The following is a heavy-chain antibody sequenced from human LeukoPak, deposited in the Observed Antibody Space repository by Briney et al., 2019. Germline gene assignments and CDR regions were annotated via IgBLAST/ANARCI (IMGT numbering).Heavy chain of an antibody. CDR2: ISSSSSYI. CDR1: GFTFSSYS. CDR3: ARGTPLGYCSSTSCSYFDY. Sequence: PGGSLRLSCAASGFTFSSYSMNWVRQAPGKGLEWVSSISSSSSYIYYADSVKGRFTISRDNAKNSLYLQMNSLRAEDTAVYYCARGTPLGYCSSTSCSYFDYWGQGTLVTVSS. V-gene: IGHV3-21*01. J-gene: IGHJ4*02. D-gene: IGHD2-2*01.